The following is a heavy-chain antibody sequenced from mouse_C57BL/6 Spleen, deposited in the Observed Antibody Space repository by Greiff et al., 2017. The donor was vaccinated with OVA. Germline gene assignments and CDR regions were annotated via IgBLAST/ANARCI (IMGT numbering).Heavy chain of an antibody. CDR1: GYTFTSYW. J-gene: IGHJ4*01. CDR3: ARRESSGYGYYAMDY. D-gene: IGHD3-2*02. V-gene: IGHV1-52*01. Sequence: QVQLQQPGAELVRPGSSVKLSCKASGYTFTSYWMHWVKQRPIQGLEWIGNIDPSDSETHYNQKFKDKATLTVDKSSSTAYMQLSSLTSEDSAVYYCARRESSGYGYYAMDYWGQGTSVTVSP. CDR2: IDPSDSET.